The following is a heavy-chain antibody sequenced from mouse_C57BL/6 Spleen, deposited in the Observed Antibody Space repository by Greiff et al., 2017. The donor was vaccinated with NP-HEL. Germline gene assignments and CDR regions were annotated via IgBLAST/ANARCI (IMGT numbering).Heavy chain of an antibody. CDR3: VRVSGTSIAMDY. D-gene: IGHD4-1*01. V-gene: IGHV10-3*01. CDR2: IRSKSSNYAT. CDR1: GFTFNTYA. Sequence: VLFFASGGGLVQPKGSLKLSCAASGFTFNTYAMHWVRQAPGKGLEWVARIRSKSSNYATYYADSVKDRFTISRDDSQSMLYLQMNNLKTEDTAMYYCVRVSGTSIAMDYWGQGTSVTVSS. J-gene: IGHJ4*01.